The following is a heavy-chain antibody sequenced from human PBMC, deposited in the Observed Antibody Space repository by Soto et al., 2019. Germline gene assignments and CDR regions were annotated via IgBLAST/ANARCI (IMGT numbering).Heavy chain of an antibody. CDR1: GFTFSSYG. CDR3: AKDLGGEDTARVGVDY. Sequence: QVQLVESGGGVVQPGRSLRLSCAASGFTFSSYGMHWVRQAPGKGLEWVAVISYDGSNKYYADSVKGRFTISRDNSKKTLYLQMNSLRAEDTAVYYCAKDLGGEDTARVGVDYWGRGTLVTVSS. CDR2: ISYDGSNK. J-gene: IGHJ4*02. V-gene: IGHV3-30*18. D-gene: IGHD5-18*01.